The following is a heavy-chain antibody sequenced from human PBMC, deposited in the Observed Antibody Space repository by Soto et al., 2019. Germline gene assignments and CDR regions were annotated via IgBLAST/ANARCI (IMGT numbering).Heavy chain of an antibody. V-gene: IGHV3-64*04. J-gene: IGHJ4*02. Sequence: SLRLSCSASGFTFSSYAMHWVRQAPGKGLEYVSSISTNGGSTHYADSVKGRFTISRDNSKNTLYLQMNSLRSEDTAIYYCAHGSLTPDYWGQGTLVTVSS. CDR2: ISTNGGST. CDR3: AHGSLTPDY. CDR1: GFTFSSYA.